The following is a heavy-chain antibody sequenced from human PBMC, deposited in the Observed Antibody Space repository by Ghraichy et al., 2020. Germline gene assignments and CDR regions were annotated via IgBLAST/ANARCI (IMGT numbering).Heavy chain of an antibody. Sequence: ASVKVSCKASGYTFTSYYMHWVRQAPGQGLEWMGIINPSGGSTSYAQKFQGRVTMTRDTSTSTVYMELSSLRSEDTAVYYCAKNPLGAASHIFFDYWGQGILVTVSS. V-gene: IGHV1-46*01. CDR3: AKNPLGAASHIFFDY. J-gene: IGHJ4*02. CDR1: GYTFTSYY. CDR2: INPSGGST. D-gene: IGHD2-21*01.